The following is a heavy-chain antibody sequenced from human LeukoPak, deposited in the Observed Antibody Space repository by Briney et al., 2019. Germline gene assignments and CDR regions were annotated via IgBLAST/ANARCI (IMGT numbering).Heavy chain of an antibody. CDR1: GFTFSSNV. V-gene: IGHV3-23*01. CDR3: AKESSGGWYFDY. Sequence: GGSLRLSCAASGFTFSSNVMIWVRQAPGKGLEWVSSIPASGGSTYYADSEKGRFTISRDNSKNSLYLQMNSLRAEDTAVYYCAKESSGGWYFDYWGQGTLVTVSS. CDR2: IPASGGST. D-gene: IGHD6-19*01. J-gene: IGHJ4*02.